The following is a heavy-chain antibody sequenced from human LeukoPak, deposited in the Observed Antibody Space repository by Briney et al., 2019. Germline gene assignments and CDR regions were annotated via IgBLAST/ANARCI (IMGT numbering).Heavy chain of an antibody. V-gene: IGHV1-69*05. D-gene: IGHD4-23*01. CDR1: GGIYRITA. CDR2: IIPMSTTA. CDR3: ATYAGNTAEYFQH. Sequence: SVKVSCKVSGGIYRITAITWVRQAPGQGLEWMGGIIPMSTTANYAQKFQGRVTITRDDSTSTAYMEVSSLRSEDTALYYCATYAGNTAEYFQHWGQGTLVTVSS. J-gene: IGHJ1*01.